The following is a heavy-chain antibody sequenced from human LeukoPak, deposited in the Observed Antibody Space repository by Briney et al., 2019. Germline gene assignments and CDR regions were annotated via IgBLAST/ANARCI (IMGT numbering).Heavy chain of an antibody. CDR1: GFTFSSYA. CDR2: ISYDGSNK. D-gene: IGHD5-12*01. CDR3: AREGIVATMDY. J-gene: IGHJ4*02. Sequence: PGGSLRLSCAASGFTFSSYAMHWVRQAPGKGLEWVAVISYDGSNKYYADSVKGRFTISRDNSKNTLYLQMNSLRAEDTAVYHCAREGIVATMDYWGQGTLVTVSS. V-gene: IGHV3-30-3*01.